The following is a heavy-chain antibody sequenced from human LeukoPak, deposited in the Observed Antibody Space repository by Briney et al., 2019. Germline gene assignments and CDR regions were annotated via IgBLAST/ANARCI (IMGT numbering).Heavy chain of an antibody. D-gene: IGHD1-26*01. V-gene: IGHV1-2*02. J-gene: IGHJ6*03. Sequence: ASVKVSCKASGYTFTGYYMHWVRQAPGQGLEWMGWINPNSGGTNYAQKFQGRVTMTRDTSISTVYMELSRLRSDDTAVYYCARGVIVWGATPHYYMDVWGKGTTVTISS. CDR2: INPNSGGT. CDR1: GYTFTGYY. CDR3: ARGVIVWGATPHYYMDV.